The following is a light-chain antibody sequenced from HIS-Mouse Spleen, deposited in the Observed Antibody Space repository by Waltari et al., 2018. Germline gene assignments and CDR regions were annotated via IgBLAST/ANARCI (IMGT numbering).Light chain of an antibody. CDR3: QSADSSGTHVV. CDR2: KDS. J-gene: IGLJ2*01. V-gene: IGLV3-25*03. Sequence: SYELTQPPSVSVSPGQTARITCPGDALPKKYAYWYQQKPGQAPVLVIYKDSERPSGIPERFSGSSSGTTVTLTISGVQAEDEADYYCQSADSSGTHVVFGGGTKLTVL. CDR1: ALPKKY.